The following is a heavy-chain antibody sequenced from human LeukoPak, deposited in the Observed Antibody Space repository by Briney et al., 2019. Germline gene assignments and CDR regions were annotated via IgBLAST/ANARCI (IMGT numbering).Heavy chain of an antibody. D-gene: IGHD3-10*01. V-gene: IGHV1-58*02. CDR1: GFTFTSST. CDR2: IVVGSGNT. Sequence: GTSVKVSCKASGFTFTSSTIQWVRQARGQRLEWKGWIVVGSGNTNYAQKFQERVIITRDMSTTTVYMELSSLRSEDTAVYYCAGTPWFGELTLDYWDQGTLVTVSS. CDR3: AGTPWFGELTLDY. J-gene: IGHJ4*02.